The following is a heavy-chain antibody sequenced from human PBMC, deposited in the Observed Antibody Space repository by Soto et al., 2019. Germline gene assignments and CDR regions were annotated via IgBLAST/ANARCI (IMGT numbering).Heavy chain of an antibody. D-gene: IGHD5-12*01. CDR1: GGSISSGGYY. V-gene: IGHV4-39*01. CDR3: ARMSGYDPPLFDY. CDR2: IYYSGST. J-gene: IGHJ4*02. Sequence: PSETLSLTCTVSGGSISSGGYYWGWIRQPPGKGLEWIGSIYYSGSTYYNPSLKSRVTISVDTSKNQFSLKLSSVTAADTAVYYCARMSGYDPPLFDYWGQGTLVTVS.